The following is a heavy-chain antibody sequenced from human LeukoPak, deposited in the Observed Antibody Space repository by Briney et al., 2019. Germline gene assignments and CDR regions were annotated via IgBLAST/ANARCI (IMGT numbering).Heavy chain of an antibody. CDR2: ISYDGSNK. J-gene: IGHJ6*02. D-gene: IGHD3-9*01. CDR1: GFTFSNYA. CDR3: AREEELVLTGYYDYYYYGMDV. Sequence: PGRSLRLSCAASGFTFSNYAMHWVRQAPGKGLEWVAVISYDGSNKYYADSVKGRFTISRDNSKNTLYLQMNSLRAEDTAVYYCAREEELVLTGYYDYYYYGMDVWGQGTTVTVSS. V-gene: IGHV3-30*04.